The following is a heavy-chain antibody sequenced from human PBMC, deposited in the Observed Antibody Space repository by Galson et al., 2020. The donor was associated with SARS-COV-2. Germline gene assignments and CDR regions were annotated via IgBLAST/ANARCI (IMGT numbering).Heavy chain of an antibody. CDR1: GFTFSSYA. CDR2: ITSDGSNK. Sequence: GGSLRLSCAASGFTFSSYAIHWVRQAPGKGLEWVAVITSDGSNKYYADSVKGRFTISRDNSKNTLYLQMNSLRAEDTAVYYCARAPGQYYYDSSGYYRPEYYYYGMDVWGQGTTVTVSS. CDR3: ARAPGQYYYDSSGYYRPEYYYYGMDV. V-gene: IGHV3-30*04. J-gene: IGHJ6*02. D-gene: IGHD3-22*01.